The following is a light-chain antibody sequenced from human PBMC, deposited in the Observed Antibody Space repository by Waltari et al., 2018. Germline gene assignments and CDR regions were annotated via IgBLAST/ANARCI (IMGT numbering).Light chain of an antibody. CDR1: QSISNW. CDR3: QQYDNYWT. Sequence: DIQMTQSPSTLSASVGDRVPITCRASQSISNWLAWYQQKPGKAPKLLIYKASNLESGVPSRFSGSGSGTEFTLTISSLQPDDFATYYCQQYDNYWTFGQGTKVEI. V-gene: IGKV1-5*03. J-gene: IGKJ1*01. CDR2: KAS.